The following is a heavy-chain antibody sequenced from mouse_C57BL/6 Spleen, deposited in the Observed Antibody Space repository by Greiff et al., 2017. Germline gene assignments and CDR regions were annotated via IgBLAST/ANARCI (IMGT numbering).Heavy chain of an antibody. V-gene: IGHV1-22*01. Sequence: EVQLQQSGPELVKPGASVKMSCKASGYTFTDYNMHWVKQSHGKSLEWIGYINPNNGGTSYNQKFKGKATLTVNKSTSTAYMELRSLTSEDSAVYYCARVYYGSSPYWYFDVWGKGTTVTVSS. CDR3: ARVYYGSSPYWYFDV. J-gene: IGHJ1*03. CDR2: INPNNGGT. D-gene: IGHD1-1*01. CDR1: GYTFTDYN.